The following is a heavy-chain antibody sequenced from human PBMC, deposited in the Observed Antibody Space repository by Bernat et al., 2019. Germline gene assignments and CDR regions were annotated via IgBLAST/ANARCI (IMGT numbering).Heavy chain of an antibody. CDR3: ARNTWEYFDY. CDR1: GFSFSTYW. J-gene: IGHJ4*02. V-gene: IGHV3-7*01. CDR2: INQDGSEK. Sequence: EVQLVESGGGLVQPGGSLRLSCAASGFSFSTYWMSWVRQAPGKGLEWVANINQDGSEKYYVDSVKGRFTISRDNAKNSLYLQMNSPRAEDTAVYFCARNTWEYFDYWGQGTLVTVSS. D-gene: IGHD1-26*01.